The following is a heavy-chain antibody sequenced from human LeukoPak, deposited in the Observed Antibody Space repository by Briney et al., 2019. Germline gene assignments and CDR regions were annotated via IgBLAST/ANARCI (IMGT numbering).Heavy chain of an antibody. CDR1: GFTFSSYA. D-gene: IGHD2-2*02. V-gene: IGHV3-23*01. CDR2: ISGSGGST. J-gene: IGHJ6*03. Sequence: GGSLRLSCAASGFTFSSYAMSWVRQAPGEWLGCVSAISGSGGSTYYADAVKGRFTISRDNSKNTLYLQMNSLRAEDTAVYYCATSPHYCSSTSCYIYMDVWGKGTTVTVSS. CDR3: ATSPHYCSSTSCYIYMDV.